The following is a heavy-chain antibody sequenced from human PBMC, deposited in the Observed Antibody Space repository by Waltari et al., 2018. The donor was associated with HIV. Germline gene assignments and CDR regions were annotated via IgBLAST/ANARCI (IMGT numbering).Heavy chain of an antibody. V-gene: IGHV5-51*03. D-gene: IGHD5-12*01. CDR1: GYSFTSYW. Sequence: EVQLVQSGAEVKKPGESLKISCKGSGYSFTSYWIGWVRQMPGKGLEWMGILYPGDSDTRYSPSFQAQVANSAGKSISTAYRQWSSLKASDTAMYYCARLQGRLNPSYFDYWGQGTLVTVSS. CDR3: ARLQGRLNPSYFDY. J-gene: IGHJ4*02. CDR2: LYPGDSDT.